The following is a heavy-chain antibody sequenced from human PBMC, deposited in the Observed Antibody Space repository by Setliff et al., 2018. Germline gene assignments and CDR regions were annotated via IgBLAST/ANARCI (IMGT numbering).Heavy chain of an antibody. CDR2: IPYSGIT. D-gene: IGHD6-6*01. J-gene: IGHJ4*02. CDR1: GSSVSSHY. V-gene: IGHV4-59*02. CDR3: ARGRNVAARLLDS. Sequence: SETLSLTCNVSGSSVSSHYWDWIRQPPGKGLEWIGFIPYSGITTYNPSLKSRATRTIDTSKDQFSLKLISMSAADTAVYYCARGRNVAARLLDSWGQGTLVTVSS.